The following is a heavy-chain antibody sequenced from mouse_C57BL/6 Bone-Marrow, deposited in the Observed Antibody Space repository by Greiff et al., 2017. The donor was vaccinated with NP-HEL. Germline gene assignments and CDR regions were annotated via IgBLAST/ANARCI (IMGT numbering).Heavy chain of an antibody. CDR3: ARWGSNYERGYYFDY. V-gene: IGHV1-72*01. CDR1: GYTFTSYW. Sequence: QVQLKESGAELVKPGASVKLSCKASGYTFTSYWMHWVKQRPGRGLEWIGRIDPNSGGTKYNEKFKSKATLTVDKPSSTAYMQLSSLTSEDSAVYYCARWGSNYERGYYFDYWGQGTTLTVSS. D-gene: IGHD2-5*01. CDR2: IDPNSGGT. J-gene: IGHJ2*01.